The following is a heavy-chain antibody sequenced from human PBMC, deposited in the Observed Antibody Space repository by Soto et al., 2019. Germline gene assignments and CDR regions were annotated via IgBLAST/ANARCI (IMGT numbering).Heavy chain of an antibody. CDR2: IGGGGGSST. J-gene: IGHJ4*02. CDR3: EKLLGDSVYYPTGY. Sequence: EVQLLESGGGLVQPGGSLRLSCAASAFTSSSYAMSWVRQAPGKGLEWVSTIGGGGGSSTYYADSVKGRFTIFRDNSKNTLFLQMNSLRAEDTALYYCEKLLGDSVYYPTGYWGQGTLVTVSS. V-gene: IGHV3-23*01. D-gene: IGHD3-22*01. CDR1: AFTSSSYA.